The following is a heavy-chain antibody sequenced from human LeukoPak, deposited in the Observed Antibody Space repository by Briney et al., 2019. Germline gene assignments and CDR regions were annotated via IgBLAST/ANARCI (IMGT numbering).Heavy chain of an antibody. CDR3: ARAVGSGWYSDYYFDY. J-gene: IGHJ4*02. V-gene: IGHV4-38-2*01. CDR1: GYSISSGYY. CDR2: IYHSGST. Sequence: PSETLSLTCADSGYSISSGYYWGWIRQPPGKGLEWIGSIYHSGSTYYNPSLKSRVTISVDTSKNQFSLKLSSVTAADTAVYYCARAVGSGWYSDYYFDYWGQGTLVTVSS. D-gene: IGHD6-19*01.